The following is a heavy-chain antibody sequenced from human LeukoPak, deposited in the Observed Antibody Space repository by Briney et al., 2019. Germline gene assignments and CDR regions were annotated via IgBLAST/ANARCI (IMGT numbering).Heavy chain of an antibody. CDR2: ISGSGGST. Sequence: GSLRLSCAASGFTFSSYAMSWARQAPGKGLEWVSAISGSGGSTYYADSVKGRFTISRDNSKNTLYLQMNSLRAEDAAVYFCAKAWGTFGSSFDYWGQGTLVTVSS. CDR1: GFTFSSYA. J-gene: IGHJ4*02. V-gene: IGHV3-23*01. CDR3: AKAWGTFGSSFDY. D-gene: IGHD2/OR15-2a*01.